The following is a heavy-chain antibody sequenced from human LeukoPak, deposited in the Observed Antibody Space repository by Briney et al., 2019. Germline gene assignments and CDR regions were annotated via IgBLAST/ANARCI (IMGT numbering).Heavy chain of an antibody. CDR2: ITNSGDTT. Sequence: GGSLRLSCAASGFTFASYAMRRVRQAPGKGLEWVSSITNSGDTTYYADSVKGRFTISRDNSKNTLYLQMSSLRAEDTALYYCADSDYWYPVDYWGQGTLVTVSS. J-gene: IGHJ4*02. CDR3: ADSDYWYPVDY. CDR1: GFTFASYA. V-gene: IGHV3-23*01. D-gene: IGHD4-11*01.